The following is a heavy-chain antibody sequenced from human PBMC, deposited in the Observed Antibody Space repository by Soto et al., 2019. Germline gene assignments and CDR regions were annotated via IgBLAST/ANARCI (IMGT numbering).Heavy chain of an antibody. CDR2: IYPGDSDT. D-gene: IGHD2-15*01. CDR3: ARKYCSGGSCYSGFWFDP. V-gene: IGHV5-51*01. CDR1: GYSFTSYW. Sequence: GESLKISCKGSGYSFTSYWIGWVRQMPGKGLEWMGIIYPGDSDTRYSPSFQGQVTISADKSISTAYLQWSSLKASDTAMYYCARKYCSGGSCYSGFWFDPWGQGTLVTVSS. J-gene: IGHJ5*02.